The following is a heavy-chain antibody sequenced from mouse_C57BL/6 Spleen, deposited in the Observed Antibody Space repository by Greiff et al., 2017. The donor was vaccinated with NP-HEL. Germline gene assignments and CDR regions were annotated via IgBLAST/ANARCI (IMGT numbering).Heavy chain of an antibody. D-gene: IGHD4-1*01. J-gene: IGHJ2*01. CDR1: GYTFTSYW. CDR3: ARRTDWDGGWSFDY. CDR2: IDPSDSYT. Sequence: QVQLQQPGAELVMPGASVKLSCKASGYTFTSYWMHWVKQRPGQGLEWIGEIDPSDSYTNYNQKFKGKSTFTVDKSSSTAYMQLSSLTSEDSAVYYCARRTDWDGGWSFDYWGQGTTLTVSS. V-gene: IGHV1-69*01.